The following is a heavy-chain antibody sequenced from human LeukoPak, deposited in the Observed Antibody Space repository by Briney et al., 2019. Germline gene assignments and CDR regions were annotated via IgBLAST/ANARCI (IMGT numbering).Heavy chain of an antibody. V-gene: IGHV1-46*01. Sequence: ASVKVSCKASGYTFTSYYMHWVRQATGQGLEWMGIINPSGGSTSYAQKFQGRVTMTRDTSTSTVYMELSSLRSEDTAVYYCARRRYSYGYGMDVWGQGTTVTVSS. CDR1: GYTFTSYY. J-gene: IGHJ6*02. CDR3: ARRRYSYGYGMDV. CDR2: INPSGGST. D-gene: IGHD5-18*01.